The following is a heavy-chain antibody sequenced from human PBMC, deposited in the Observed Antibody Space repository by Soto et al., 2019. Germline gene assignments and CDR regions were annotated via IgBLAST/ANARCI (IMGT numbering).Heavy chain of an antibody. CDR1: GGTFSSYA. Sequence: SVKVSCKASGGTFSSYAISWVRQAPGQGLEWMGGIIPIFGTANYAQMFQGRVTITADKSTSTAYMELSSLRSEDTAVYYCAREGGGYCSSTSCYNGMDVWGQGTTVTVSS. V-gene: IGHV1-69*06. J-gene: IGHJ6*02. D-gene: IGHD2-2*02. CDR2: IIPIFGTA. CDR3: AREGGGYCSSTSCYNGMDV.